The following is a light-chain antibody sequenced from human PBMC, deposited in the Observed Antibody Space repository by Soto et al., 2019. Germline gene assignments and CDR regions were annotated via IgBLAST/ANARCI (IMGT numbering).Light chain of an antibody. J-gene: IGKJ1*01. CDR2: GAS. V-gene: IGKV3-15*01. CDR1: QSVSSN. Sequence: EIVMTHSPATLSVSPGERATLSCRASQSVSSNLAWYQQKPGQAPRLLFYGASTRATGIPARFSGSGSGTELTLTISSLQSEDFAVYYCQQYNNWPLSWTFGQGTKVEIK. CDR3: QQYNNWPLSWT.